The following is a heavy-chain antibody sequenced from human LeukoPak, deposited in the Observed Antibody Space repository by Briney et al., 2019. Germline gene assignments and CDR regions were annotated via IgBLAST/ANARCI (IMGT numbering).Heavy chain of an antibody. D-gene: IGHD3-10*01. CDR1: GHTLTELS. J-gene: IGHJ4*02. CDR2: FDPEDGET. V-gene: IGHV1-24*01. CDR3: ATDKKARGVITADY. Sequence: ASVKVSCKVSGHTLTELSMHWVRQAPGKGLEWMGGFDPEDGETIYAQKFQGRVTMTEDTSTDTAYMELSSLRSEDTAVYYCATDKKARGVITADYWGQGTLVTVSS.